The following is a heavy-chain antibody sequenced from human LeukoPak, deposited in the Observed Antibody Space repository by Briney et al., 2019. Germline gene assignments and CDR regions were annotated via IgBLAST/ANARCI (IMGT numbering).Heavy chain of an antibody. CDR2: IRSDGSST. J-gene: IGHJ4*02. V-gene: IGHV3-74*01. D-gene: IGHD3-22*01. CDR1: GFTFSSYW. CDR3: ASDQGESSGYPLDS. Sequence: GGSLRLSCAASGFTFSSYWMHWVRQVPGKGLVWVSRIRSDGSSTSYADSVKGRFTISRDNAKNTLYLQMSSLRVDDTAVYYCASDQGESSGYPLDSWGQGTLVTVSS.